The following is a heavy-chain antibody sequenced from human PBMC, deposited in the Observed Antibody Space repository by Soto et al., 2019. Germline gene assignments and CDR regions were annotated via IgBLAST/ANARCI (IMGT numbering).Heavy chain of an antibody. CDR3: ARRLNYYYYGMDV. CDR2: IYYSGST. CDR1: GGSISSSSYY. V-gene: IGHV4-39*01. Sequence: QLQLQESGPGLVKPSETLSLTCTVSGGSISSSSYYWGWIRQPPGKGLEWIGSIYYSGSTYYNPSLKSRVTISVDTSKNQCSLKLSSVTAADTAVYYCARRLNYYYYGMDVWGQGTTVTVSS. J-gene: IGHJ6*02.